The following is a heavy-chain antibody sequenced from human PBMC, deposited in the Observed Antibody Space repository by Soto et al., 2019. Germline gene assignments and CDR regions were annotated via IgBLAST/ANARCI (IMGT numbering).Heavy chain of an antibody. CDR1: GFTFSSYS. V-gene: IGHV3-21*01. J-gene: IGHJ4*02. Sequence: GGSLRLSCAASGFTFSSYSMNWVRQAPGKGLEWVSSISSSSSYIYYADSVKGRFTISRDNAKNSLYLQMNSLRAEDTAVYYCAGDGHQYCSGGSCYPTYWGQGTLVTVSS. CDR2: ISSSSSYI. CDR3: AGDGHQYCSGGSCYPTY. D-gene: IGHD2-15*01.